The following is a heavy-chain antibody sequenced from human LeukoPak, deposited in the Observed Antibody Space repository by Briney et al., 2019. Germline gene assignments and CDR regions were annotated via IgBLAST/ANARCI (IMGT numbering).Heavy chain of an antibody. CDR3: AKSHLGVPHDY. Sequence: TETLSLTCTVSGGSISSVAYYWGWIRQPPGKGLEWIATIHNTGSTYYNPSLKSRITISIDASRNQISLELNSVTAADTAIYYCAKSHLGVPHDYWGQGTLVTVSS. CDR1: GGSISSVAYY. D-gene: IGHD3-3*01. CDR2: IHNTGST. V-gene: IGHV4-39*01. J-gene: IGHJ4*02.